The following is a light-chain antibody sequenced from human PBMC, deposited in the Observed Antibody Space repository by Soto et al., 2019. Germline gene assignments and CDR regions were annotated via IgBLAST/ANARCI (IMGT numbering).Light chain of an antibody. Sequence: QSALTQPPSASGSPAQSVTISCTGTSSDVGGYNYDSWFQQHPGKAPKLIIHEVNQRPSGVPDRFSGSKSGNTASLTVSGLQAEDEGTYYCSSYGGYNNVVFGTGTKVTVL. J-gene: IGLJ1*01. CDR1: SSDVGGYNY. CDR3: SSYGGYNNVV. CDR2: EVN. V-gene: IGLV2-8*01.